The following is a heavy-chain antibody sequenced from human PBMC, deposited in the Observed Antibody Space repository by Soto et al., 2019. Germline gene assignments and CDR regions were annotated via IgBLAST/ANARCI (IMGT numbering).Heavy chain of an antibody. CDR3: ARAHVVEVVPAATGGNWFDP. J-gene: IGHJ5*02. CDR1: GYTVTGYY. CDR2: INPNSGGT. V-gene: IGHV1-2*02. Sequence: ASVKVSCKASGYTVTGYYMHCVRQAPGQGLEWMGWINPNSGGTNYAQKFQGRVTMTRDTSISTAYMELSGLRSDDTAVYYCARAHVVEVVPAATGGNWFDPWGQGTLVTV. D-gene: IGHD2-2*01.